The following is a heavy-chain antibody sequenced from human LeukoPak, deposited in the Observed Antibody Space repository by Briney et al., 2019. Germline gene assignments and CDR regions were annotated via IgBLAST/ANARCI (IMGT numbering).Heavy chain of an antibody. D-gene: IGHD3-10*01. CDR3: ARLPYGSGPRGWFDP. V-gene: IGHV5-51*01. J-gene: IGHJ5*02. CDR1: GYIFTSYW. Sequence: GESLKISCKGSGYIFTSYWIGWVRQMPGKGLEWMGIIYPGDSDTRYSPSFQGQVTISADKSISTAYLQWSSLKASDTAMYYCARLPYGSGPRGWFDPWGQGTLVTVSS. CDR2: IYPGDSDT.